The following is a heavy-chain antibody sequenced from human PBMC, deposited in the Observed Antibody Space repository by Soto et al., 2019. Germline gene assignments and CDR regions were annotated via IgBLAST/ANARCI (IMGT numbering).Heavy chain of an antibody. CDR3: ARDWHYWVPYGMDV. CDR2: IWYDGSNK. V-gene: IGHV3-33*01. CDR1: GFTFSSYG. D-gene: IGHD2-2*01. Sequence: VQLVESGGGVVQPGRSLRLSCAASGFTFSSYGMHWVRQAPGKGLEWVAVIWYDGSNKYYADSVKGRFTISRDNSKNTLYLQMNSLRAEDTAVYYCARDWHYWVPYGMDVWGQGTTVTVSS. J-gene: IGHJ6*02.